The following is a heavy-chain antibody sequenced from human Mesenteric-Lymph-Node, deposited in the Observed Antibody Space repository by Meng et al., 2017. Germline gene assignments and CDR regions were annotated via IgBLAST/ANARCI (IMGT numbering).Heavy chain of an antibody. J-gene: IGHJ3*02. CDR2: ISSSSTYI. CDR1: GFSFSSYS. CDR3: ARIRVERAAGTAFDI. D-gene: IGHD1-1*01. V-gene: IGHV3-21*01. Sequence: GGSLRLSCAASGFSFSSYSVNWVRQAPGKGLKWVSSISSSSTYIYYADSVKGRFSISRDNANNSLLLQMNSLRVEDTATYYCARIRVERAAGTAFDIWGQGTMVTVSS.